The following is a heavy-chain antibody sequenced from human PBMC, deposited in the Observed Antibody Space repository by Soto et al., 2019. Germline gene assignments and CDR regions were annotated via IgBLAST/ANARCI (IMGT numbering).Heavy chain of an antibody. CDR1: GGSISSYY. D-gene: IGHD3-16*01. J-gene: IGHJ6*03. CDR3: ARHYGYYSHYMDV. CDR2: IYYSGST. Sequence: PEETLSLTCTVSGGSISSYYWSWIRQPPGKGLEWIGYIYYSGSTNYNPSLKSRVTISVDTSKNQFSLKLSSVTAADTAVYYCARHYGYYSHYMDVWTKGTTVTVSS. V-gene: IGHV4-59*01.